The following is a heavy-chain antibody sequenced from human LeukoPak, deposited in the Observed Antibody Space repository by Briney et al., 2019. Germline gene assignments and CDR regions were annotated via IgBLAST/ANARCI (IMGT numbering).Heavy chain of an antibody. CDR2: IIPIFGTA. J-gene: IGHJ3*02. V-gene: IGHV1-69*13. CDR3: ARGIAAAGPPLAFDI. CDR1: GGTFSSYA. D-gene: IGHD6-13*01. Sequence: ASVKVSCKASGGTFSSYAISWVRQAPGQGLEWMGGIIPIFGTANYAQKFQGRVTITADESTSTAYMELSSLRSEDTAVYYCARGIAAAGPPLAFDIWGQGTMVTVSS.